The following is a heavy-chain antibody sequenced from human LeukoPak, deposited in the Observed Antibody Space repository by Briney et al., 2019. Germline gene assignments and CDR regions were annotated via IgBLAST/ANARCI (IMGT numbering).Heavy chain of an antibody. CDR1: GGSISSYY. J-gene: IGHJ4*02. CDR2: IYYSGST. V-gene: IGHV4-59*01. CDR3: AREDYYDSGGYWLFDY. D-gene: IGHD3-22*01. Sequence: SETLSLTCTVSGGSISSYYWSWIRQPPGKGLEWIGYIYYSGSTNHNPSLKSRVTISVDTSKNQFSLKLSSVTAADTAVYYCAREDYYDSGGYWLFDYWGQGTLVTVSS.